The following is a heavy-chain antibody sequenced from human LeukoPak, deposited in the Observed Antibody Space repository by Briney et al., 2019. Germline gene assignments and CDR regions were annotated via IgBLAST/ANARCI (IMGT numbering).Heavy chain of an antibody. J-gene: IGHJ5*02. D-gene: IGHD2-8*01. V-gene: IGHV4-59*04. CDR3: ARKPDGRNWFDP. CDR1: GGSISSYY. Sequence: PSETLSLTCTVSGGSISSYYWSWIRQPPGKGLEWIGYIHSSGSTYYNPSLKSRVTMLVDTSKNQFSLKLSSVTALDTAVYYCARKPDGRNWFDPWGQGTLVTVSS. CDR2: IHSSGST.